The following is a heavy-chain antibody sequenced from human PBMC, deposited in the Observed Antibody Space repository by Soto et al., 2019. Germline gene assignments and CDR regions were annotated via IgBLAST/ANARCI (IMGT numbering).Heavy chain of an antibody. D-gene: IGHD2-21*01. CDR3: TKAILCGGDGYNSYYYNAMDV. V-gene: IGHV3-21*04. Sequence: GGSLTLSCAASGFFFSQYSKNWVRQGPGQGLERVSSISSTGALMYYADSVKGRFTISRDNAKNSLYLQMNSLRPEDTALYYCTKAILCGGDGYNSYYYNAMDVWGQGTTVTVSS. CDR2: ISSTGALM. CDR1: GFFFSQYS. J-gene: IGHJ6*02.